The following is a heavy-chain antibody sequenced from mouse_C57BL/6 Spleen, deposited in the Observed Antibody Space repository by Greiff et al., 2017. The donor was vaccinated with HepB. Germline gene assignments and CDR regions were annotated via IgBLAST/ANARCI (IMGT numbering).Heavy chain of an antibody. V-gene: IGHV1-43*01. D-gene: IGHD1-1*01. CDR3: ARWGTTVVATDY. CDR2: INPSTGGT. CDR1: GYSFTGYY. J-gene: IGHJ2*01. Sequence: EVQLQQSGPELVKPGASVKISCKASGYSFTGYYMHWVKQSSEKSLEWIGEINPSTGGTSYNQKFKGKATLTVDKSSSTAYMQLKSLTSEDSAVYYCARWGTTVVATDYWGQGTTLTVSS.